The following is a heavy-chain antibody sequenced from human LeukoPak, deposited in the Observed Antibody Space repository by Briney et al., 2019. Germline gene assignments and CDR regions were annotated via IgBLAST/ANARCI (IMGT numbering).Heavy chain of an antibody. J-gene: IGHJ6*03. CDR1: GGSFSGYY. Sequence: PSETLSLTCAVYGGSFSGYYWSWIRQPPGKGLECIGEINHSGSTNYNPSLKSRVTISVDTSKNQFSLKLSSVTAADTAVYYCARGGSSWNNYYYYYYMDVWGKGTTVTVSS. V-gene: IGHV4-34*01. CDR3: ARGGSSWNNYYYYYYMDV. D-gene: IGHD6-13*01. CDR2: INHSGST.